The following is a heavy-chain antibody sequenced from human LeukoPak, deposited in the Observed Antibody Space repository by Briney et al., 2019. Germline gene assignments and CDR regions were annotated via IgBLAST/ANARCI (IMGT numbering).Heavy chain of an antibody. V-gene: IGHV3-33*01. CDR1: GFTFSSYG. J-gene: IGHJ3*02. CDR2: IWYDGSNK. D-gene: IGHD1-26*01. Sequence: GGSLRLSCAASGFTFSSYGMHWVRQAPGKGLEWVAVIWYDGSNKYYADSVKGRFTISRDNSKNTLYLQMNSLRAEDTAVYYCARGSWDDAFDIWGQGTMVTVSS. CDR3: ARGSWDDAFDI.